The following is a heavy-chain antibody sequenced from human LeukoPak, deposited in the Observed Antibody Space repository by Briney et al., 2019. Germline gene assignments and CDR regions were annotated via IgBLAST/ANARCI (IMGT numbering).Heavy chain of an antibody. V-gene: IGHV3-23*01. D-gene: IGHD6-6*01. Sequence: GGSLRLSCAASGFTFSNNTISWVRHAPAQGLECVSVISVSGGSTAYADSVKSRFTISRDNSTNTLYLQMNSLRAEDTAVYYCAKHKAARPSYFDYWGQGTLVTVSS. CDR3: AKHKAARPSYFDY. J-gene: IGHJ4*02. CDR1: GFTFSNNT. CDR2: ISVSGGST.